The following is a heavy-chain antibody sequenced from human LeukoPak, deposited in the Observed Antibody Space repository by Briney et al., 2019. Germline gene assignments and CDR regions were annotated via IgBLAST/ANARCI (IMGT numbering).Heavy chain of an antibody. CDR1: GGSISSSSYY. J-gene: IGHJ5*02. D-gene: IGHD3-3*01. V-gene: IGHV4-39*07. CDR3: ARDLGPDYDFWSGSSKWFDP. CDR2: IFYSGST. Sequence: SQTLSLTCTVSGGSISSSSYYWGWIRQPPGKGLEWIGSIFYSGSTYYNPSLKSRVTISIDMSKNQFSLKLRSVTAADTAVYYCARDLGPDYDFWSGSSKWFDPWGQGTLVTVSS.